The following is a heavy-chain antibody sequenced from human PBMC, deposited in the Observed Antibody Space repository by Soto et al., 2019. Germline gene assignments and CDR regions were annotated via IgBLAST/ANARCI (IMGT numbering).Heavy chain of an antibody. CDR1: GFTFGSYW. J-gene: IGHJ4*02. D-gene: IGHD2-21*01. CDR3: ASLSAPIDD. V-gene: IGHV3-74*01. Sequence: GWSLRLSCAASGFTFGSYWMNWVRQAPGKGLVWVSRIDSDGSSTTYADSVKGRFTTSRDNAKNTLYLQMSSLRVEDTAVYYCASLSAPIDDWGQGTLVTVSS. CDR2: IDSDGSST.